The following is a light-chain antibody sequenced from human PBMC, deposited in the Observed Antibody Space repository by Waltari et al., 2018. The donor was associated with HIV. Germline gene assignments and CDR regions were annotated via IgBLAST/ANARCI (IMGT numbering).Light chain of an antibody. CDR2: SAS. J-gene: IGKJ4*01. Sequence: DIQMTQSPSYMSALVGDSVSSNCRANQSIDSFLAWYQQKPGEAPKLLIYSASRLENGVASRFFAFGSATDFTLTITGLQTEDFATYYCQQAASFPHTFGGGTKVEL. CDR1: QSIDSF. CDR3: QQAASFPHT. V-gene: IGKV1-12*01.